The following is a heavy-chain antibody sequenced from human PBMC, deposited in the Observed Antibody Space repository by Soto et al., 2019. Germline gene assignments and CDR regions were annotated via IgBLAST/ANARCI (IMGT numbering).Heavy chain of an antibody. Sequence: QVQLVESGGGVVQPGRSLRLSCAASGFTFSSYGMHWVRQAPGKGLEWVAVIWYDGSNKYYADSVKGRFTISRDNSKNTLYLQMNSLRAEETAVYYCARGYYDSSGFQDYWGQGTLVTVSS. J-gene: IGHJ4*02. CDR3: ARGYYDSSGFQDY. D-gene: IGHD3-22*01. CDR1: GFTFSSYG. V-gene: IGHV3-33*01. CDR2: IWYDGSNK.